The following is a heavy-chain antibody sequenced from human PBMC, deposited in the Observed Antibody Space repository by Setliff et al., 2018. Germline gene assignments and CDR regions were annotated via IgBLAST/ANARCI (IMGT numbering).Heavy chain of an antibody. CDR2: IYHSGST. CDR3: ARESDDFWSGYYFGF. J-gene: IGHJ4*02. Sequence: SETLSLTCAVSGGSISSSNWWSWVRQPPGKGLEWIGGIYHSGSTNYNPSLKSRVTISVDKSKNQFSLKLSSVTAADTAVYYCARESDDFWSGYYFGFWGQGTLVTAPQ. D-gene: IGHD3-3*01. V-gene: IGHV4-4*02. CDR1: GGSISSSNW.